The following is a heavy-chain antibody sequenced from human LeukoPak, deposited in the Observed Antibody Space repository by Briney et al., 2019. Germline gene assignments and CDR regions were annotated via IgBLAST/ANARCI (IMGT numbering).Heavy chain of an antibody. J-gene: IGHJ4*02. V-gene: IGHV3-30*18. Sequence: PGRSLRLSCAASGFTFSSYGMHWVRQAPGKGLEWVAVISYDGSNKYYADSVKGRFTISRDNSKNTLYLQMNSLRAKDTAVYYCAKDLEEQWLGTLIDYWGQGTLVTVSS. D-gene: IGHD6-19*01. CDR3: AKDLEEQWLGTLIDY. CDR1: GFTFSSYG. CDR2: ISYDGSNK.